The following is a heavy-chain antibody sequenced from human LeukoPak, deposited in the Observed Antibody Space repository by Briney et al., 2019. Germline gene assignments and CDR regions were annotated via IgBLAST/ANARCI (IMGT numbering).Heavy chain of an antibody. V-gene: IGHV3-48*01. J-gene: IGHJ6*04. CDR3: ARVAGSGGTRGLDV. CDR1: GFTFSSYS. CDR2: ISSSSTI. D-gene: IGHD2-15*01. Sequence: GRSLRLSCAASGFTFSSYSMNWVRQAPGKGLEWVSYISSSSTIYYTDSAKGRFTISRDNAKNSLYLQMNSLRAEDTAVYYCARVAGSGGTRGLDVWGKGTTVTVSS.